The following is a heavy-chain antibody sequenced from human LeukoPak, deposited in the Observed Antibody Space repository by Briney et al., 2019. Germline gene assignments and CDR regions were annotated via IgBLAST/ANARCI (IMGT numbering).Heavy chain of an antibody. CDR3: ARGRFLEWLSSFEY. Sequence: GGSLRLSCAASGFTSSNYTMHWVRQAPGKGLERVALISYDGSNKYYADSVKGRFTISRDNSKNTLYLQMNSLRAEDTAVYYCARGRFLEWLSSFEYWGQGTLVTVSS. CDR2: ISYDGSNK. V-gene: IGHV3-30*04. J-gene: IGHJ4*02. CDR1: GFTSSNYT. D-gene: IGHD3-3*01.